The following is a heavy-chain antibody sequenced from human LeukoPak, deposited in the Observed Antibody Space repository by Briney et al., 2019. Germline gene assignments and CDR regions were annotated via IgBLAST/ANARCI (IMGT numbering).Heavy chain of an antibody. J-gene: IGHJ5*02. Sequence: PSQTLSLTCTVSGGSISSGDYSWSWIRQPPGKGLEWMGYIYCSGTTYYNPSLKSRLTISVDRSKNQFSLKLNSVTAADTAVYYCARAAVYCSSTSCPFDPWGQGTLVTVSS. CDR2: IYCSGTT. D-gene: IGHD2-2*01. CDR3: ARAAVYCSSTSCPFDP. V-gene: IGHV4-30-4*01. CDR1: GGSISSGDYS.